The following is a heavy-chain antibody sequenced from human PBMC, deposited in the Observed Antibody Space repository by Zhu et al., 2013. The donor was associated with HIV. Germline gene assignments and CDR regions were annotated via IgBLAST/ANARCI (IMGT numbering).Heavy chain of an antibody. V-gene: IGHV1-69*06. CDR1: GGTFGNYA. CDR3: IRRAFYYDRSWFDP. Sequence: QVQLVQSGAEVKKPGSSVKVSCKASGGTFGNYAITWLRQARGQGPEWIGGIIPMLGSANYAQQFMGRVTITLDKSTRTAYMELSTLRSEDTAVYYCIRRAFYYDRSWFDPWGQGTLVTVSS. D-gene: IGHD3-22*01. J-gene: IGHJ5*02. CDR2: IIPMLGSA.